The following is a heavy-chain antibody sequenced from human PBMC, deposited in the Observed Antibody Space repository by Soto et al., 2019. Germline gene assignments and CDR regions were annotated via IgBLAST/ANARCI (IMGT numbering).Heavy chain of an antibody. CDR3: STVSWAGSGDFEH. D-gene: IGHD6-19*01. CDR1: GFKFTQAW. V-gene: IGHV3-15*07. J-gene: IGHJ1*01. Sequence: EVQLVESGGGLVKPGGSLRLSCATSGFKFTQAWMKWVRQAPGKGLEWVGHVKRKADGGARDYAAPVKDRFIISRDDSTNTLYLQMNGLKIDDSGVYYCSTVSWAGSGDFEHWGQGSLVTVAS. CDR2: VKRKADGGAR.